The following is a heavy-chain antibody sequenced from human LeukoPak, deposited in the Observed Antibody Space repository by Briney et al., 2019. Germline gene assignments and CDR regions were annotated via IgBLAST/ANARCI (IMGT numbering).Heavy chain of an antibody. V-gene: IGHV3-23*01. Sequence: PGGSLRLSCATSGFTFSSYAMTWVPQAPGKGLEWVATISYIGAPTYHADSAKGRFTISRDYSKNTLFLQMNSPRVEDTAVYYCAKDRGTLRGVTWDYWGEGPLTTVSS. CDR1: GFTFSSYA. CDR2: ISYIGAPT. CDR3: AKDRGTLRGVTWDY. J-gene: IGHJ4*02. D-gene: IGHD3-10*01.